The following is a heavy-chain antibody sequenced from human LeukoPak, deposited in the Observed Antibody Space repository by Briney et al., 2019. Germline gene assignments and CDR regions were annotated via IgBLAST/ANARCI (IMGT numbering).Heavy chain of an antibody. V-gene: IGHV1-69*05. Sequence: ASVKVSCKASGGTFSSYAISWVRQAPGQGLEWMGGIIPIFGTADYAQKFQGRVTITTDESTSTAYMELSSLRSEDTAVYYCARAFCGGDCYLPIDYYMDVWGKGTTVTVSS. D-gene: IGHD2-21*01. CDR1: GGTFSSYA. CDR3: ARAFCGGDCYLPIDYYMDV. J-gene: IGHJ6*03. CDR2: IIPIFGTA.